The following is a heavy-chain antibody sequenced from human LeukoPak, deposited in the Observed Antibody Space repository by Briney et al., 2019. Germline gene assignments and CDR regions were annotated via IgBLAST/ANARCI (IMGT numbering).Heavy chain of an antibody. J-gene: IGHJ5*02. CDR3: ARVVSYNWFDP. CDR1: GGSFSGYY. Sequence: PSETLSLTCAAYGGSFSGYYWSWIRQPPGKGLEWIGEINHSGSTNYSPSLKSRVTISVDTSKNQFSLKLSSVTAADTAVYYCARVVSYNWFDPWGQGTLVTVSS. CDR2: INHSGST. V-gene: IGHV4-34*01. D-gene: IGHD3-16*02.